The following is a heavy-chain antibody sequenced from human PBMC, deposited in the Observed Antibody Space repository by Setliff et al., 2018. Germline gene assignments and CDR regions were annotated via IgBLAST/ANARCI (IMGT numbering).Heavy chain of an antibody. J-gene: IGHJ4*02. CDR1: GGSFSGYY. Sequence: PSETLSLTCGVYGGSFSGYYWSWIRQPPGKGLEWIGEINHSGSTNYNPSLKSRVTISVDTSKNQFSLKLSSVTAADTAVYYCATTGTYRYFDYWGQGTLVTVSS. CDR2: INHSGST. CDR3: ATTGTYRYFDY. D-gene: IGHD1-1*01. V-gene: IGHV4-34*01.